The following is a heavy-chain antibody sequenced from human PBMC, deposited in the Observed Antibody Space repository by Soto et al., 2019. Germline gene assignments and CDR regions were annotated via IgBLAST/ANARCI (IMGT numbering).Heavy chain of an antibody. D-gene: IGHD2-21*01. CDR2: INAGNGNT. J-gene: IGHJ6*02. Sequence: QVQLVQSGAEVKKPGASVKVSCKASGYTFTSYAMHWVRQAPGQRLEWMGWINAGNGNTKYSQKFQGRVTITRDTSTSTAYMELSSLRSEDTAVYYCARGHALGSMWCRMDVWGQGTTVTVSS. CDR3: ARGHALGSMWCRMDV. V-gene: IGHV1-3*01. CDR1: GYTFTSYA.